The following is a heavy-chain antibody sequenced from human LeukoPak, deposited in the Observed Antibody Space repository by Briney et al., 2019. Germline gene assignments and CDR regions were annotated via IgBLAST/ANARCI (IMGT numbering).Heavy chain of an antibody. V-gene: IGHV1-8*01. CDR2: MNPYNGNT. CDR1: GYTFTSYD. CDR3: ARAAVNLHPNHYYYMDV. J-gene: IGHJ6*03. Sequence: ASVKVSCKASGYTFTSYDINWVRQATGQGLEWMGWMNPYNGNTGYAQKFEGRVIMTRDTSISTAYLELNSLTSEDTAVYYCARAAVNLHPNHYYYMDVWGKGTTVTVSS.